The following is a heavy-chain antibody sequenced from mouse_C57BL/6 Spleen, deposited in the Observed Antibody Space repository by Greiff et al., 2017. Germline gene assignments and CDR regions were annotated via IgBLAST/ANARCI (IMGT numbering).Heavy chain of an antibody. D-gene: IGHD2-3*01. CDR1: GYTFTSYW. CDR3: ARGGDGYPFAY. CDR2: IDPSDSET. Sequence: QVQLQQSGAELVRPGSSVKLSCKASGYTFTSYWLHWVKQRPIQGLEWIGNIDPSDSETHYNQKFKDKATLTVDKSSSTAYMQLSSLTSEDSAVYYCARGGDGYPFAYWGQGTLVTVSA. V-gene: IGHV1-52*01. J-gene: IGHJ3*01.